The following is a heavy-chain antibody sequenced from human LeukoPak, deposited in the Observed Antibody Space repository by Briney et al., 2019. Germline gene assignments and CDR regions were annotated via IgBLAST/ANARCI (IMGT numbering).Heavy chain of an antibody. J-gene: IGHJ4*02. V-gene: IGHV4-59*01. CDR3: SRRAITMVRGESYFDY. Sequence: PSETLSLTCTVSGGSISSYYWSWIRQPPGKGLEWIGYIYYSGSTNYNPSLKSRVTISVDTSKNQSSLKLSSVTAADTAVYYCSRRAITMVRGESYFDYWGQGTLVTVSS. D-gene: IGHD3-10*01. CDR2: IYYSGST. CDR1: GGSISSYY.